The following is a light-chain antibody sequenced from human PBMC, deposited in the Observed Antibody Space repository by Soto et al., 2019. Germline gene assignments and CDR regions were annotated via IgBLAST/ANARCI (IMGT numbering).Light chain of an antibody. Sequence: QSALTQPPSASGTPGQRVTISCSGTNSNIGSNPVNWYQQLPGTAPKPLIYSDDQRPSGVPDRFSGSKSVTSASLAISGLQSEDEADYYCAAWDNSLNGYVFGIGTKVTVL. V-gene: IGLV1-44*01. J-gene: IGLJ1*01. CDR1: NSNIGSNP. CDR3: AAWDNSLNGYV. CDR2: SDD.